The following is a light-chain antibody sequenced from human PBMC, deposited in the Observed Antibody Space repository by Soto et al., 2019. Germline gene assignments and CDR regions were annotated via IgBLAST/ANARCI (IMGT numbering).Light chain of an antibody. Sequence: EIVLTQSPGTLSLSPGERATLSCRASQSVSSTYLIWYQQKPGQASRLLIYGASSRATGIPDRFSGSGSGTDFTLTISRLEPEDFAVYYCQQYGSSPLTFGPGTKVDIK. V-gene: IGKV3-20*01. CDR2: GAS. J-gene: IGKJ3*01. CDR3: QQYGSSPLT. CDR1: QSVSSTY.